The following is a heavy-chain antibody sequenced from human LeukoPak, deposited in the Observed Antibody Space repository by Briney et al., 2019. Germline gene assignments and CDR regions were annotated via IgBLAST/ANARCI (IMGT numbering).Heavy chain of an antibody. V-gene: IGHV3-48*04. Sequence: GWSLRLSCAASGITFSNYSMKWVRQAPREGLGWGLNITSSSSTIYYADSVKGRFTISRDNAKNSLYLQMNSLRAEDTAVYYCARDETVTTLVSYYYYGMDVWGQGTTVTVSS. CDR2: ITSSSSTI. CDR3: ARDETVTTLVSYYYYGMDV. CDR1: GITFSNYS. D-gene: IGHD4-23*01. J-gene: IGHJ6*02.